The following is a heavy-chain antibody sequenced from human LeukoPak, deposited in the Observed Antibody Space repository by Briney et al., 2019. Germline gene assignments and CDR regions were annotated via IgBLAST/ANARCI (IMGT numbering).Heavy chain of an antibody. CDR1: GFTFSSYA. D-gene: IGHD3-22*01. J-gene: IGHJ4*02. Sequence: PGGSLRLSCAASGFTFSSYAMHWVRQAPGRGLEWVAVISYDGNNKFYADSVKGRFTISRDNSKNTLYLQMNSLRAEDTAVYYCAKDPYDSSGYHNDYYFDYWGQGTLVTVSS. CDR3: AKDPYDSSGYHNDYYFDY. CDR2: ISYDGNNK. V-gene: IGHV3-30-3*01.